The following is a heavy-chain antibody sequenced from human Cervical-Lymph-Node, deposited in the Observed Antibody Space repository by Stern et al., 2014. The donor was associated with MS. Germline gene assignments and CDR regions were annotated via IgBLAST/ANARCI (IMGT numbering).Heavy chain of an antibody. Sequence: VQLVESGGAVVQPGRSLRLSCAASGFTFSSYGMHWVRPAPGQGLEWVTVISYDGNHKYDAASVKGRFAISRDNSKNTLHLQMNSVTPDDTAIYYCARDYEDTSMLFDHWGQGTLVTVSS. J-gene: IGHJ4*02. CDR1: GFTFSSYG. CDR3: ARDYEDTSMLFDH. V-gene: IGHV3-30*03. CDR2: ISYDGNHK. D-gene: IGHD2-8*01.